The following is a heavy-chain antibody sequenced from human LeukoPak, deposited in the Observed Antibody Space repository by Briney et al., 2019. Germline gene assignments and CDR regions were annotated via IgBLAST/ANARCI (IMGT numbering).Heavy chain of an antibody. V-gene: IGHV1-18*01. CDR3: ARYYYGSGSYYRAYYYYYMDV. Sequence: GASVKVSCKASGYTFTSYGISWVRQAPGQGLEWMGWISAYNGNTNYAQKLQGRVTMTTDTSTSTAYMELRSLRSDDTAVYYCARYYYGSGSYYRAYYYYYMDVWGKGTTVTISS. CDR1: GYTFTSYG. D-gene: IGHD3-10*01. CDR2: ISAYNGNT. J-gene: IGHJ6*03.